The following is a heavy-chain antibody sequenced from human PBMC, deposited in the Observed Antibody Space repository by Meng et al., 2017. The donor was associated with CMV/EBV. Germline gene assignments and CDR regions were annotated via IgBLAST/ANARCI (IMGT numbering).Heavy chain of an antibody. J-gene: IGHJ3*02. CDR1: GYTFTSYG. CDR3: AREGLRGMLLPPGI. D-gene: IGHD4-17*01. V-gene: IGHV1-18*01. CDR2: ISAYNGNT. Sequence: ASVKVSCKASGYTFTSYGISWVRQAPGQGLEWMGWISAYNGNTNYAQKLQGRVTMTTDTSTSTAYMELRSLRPDDTAVYYCAREGLRGMLLPPGIWGQGTMVTVSS.